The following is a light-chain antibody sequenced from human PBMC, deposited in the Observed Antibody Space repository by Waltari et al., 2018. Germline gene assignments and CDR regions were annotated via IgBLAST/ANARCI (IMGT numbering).Light chain of an antibody. CDR3: CSYAGSSTYV. CDR1: SSDVGSNNL. Sequence: QSALTQPASVSGSPGQSITISCTGTSSDVGSNNLVSWYQQHPGKAPKLMIYEGSKRPSGVSNRFSGSKSGNTASLTISGFQAEDEADYYCCSYAGSSTYVFGT. V-gene: IGLV2-23*01. CDR2: EGS. J-gene: IGLJ1*01.